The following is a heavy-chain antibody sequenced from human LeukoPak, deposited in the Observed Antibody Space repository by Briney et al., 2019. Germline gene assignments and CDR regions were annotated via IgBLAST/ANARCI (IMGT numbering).Heavy chain of an antibody. V-gene: IGHV3-23*01. D-gene: IGHD3-22*01. CDR2: ISGSGVST. Sequence: GGSLRLSCAASGFTFSTYAMIWVRQAPGKGLEWVSAISGSGVSTYYADSVKGRFTISRDNSKNTLYLQMNSLRAEDTAVYYCARDLDYDSSWGQGTLVTVSS. CDR1: GFTFSTYA. J-gene: IGHJ4*02. CDR3: ARDLDYDSS.